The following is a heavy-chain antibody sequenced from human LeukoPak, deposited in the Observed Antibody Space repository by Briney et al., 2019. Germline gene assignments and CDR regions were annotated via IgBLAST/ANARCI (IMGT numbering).Heavy chain of an antibody. J-gene: IGHJ4*02. CDR3: AGGSGSYLGGGY. Sequence: GGSLRLSCAASAFTFSSYGMHWVRQAPGKGLEWVAFIRNDGSNKYYADSVKGRFTISRDNSKNTLYLQMNSLRAEDTAVYYCAGGSGSYLGGGYWGQGTLVTVSS. CDR1: AFTFSSYG. D-gene: IGHD3-10*01. V-gene: IGHV3-30*02. CDR2: IRNDGSNK.